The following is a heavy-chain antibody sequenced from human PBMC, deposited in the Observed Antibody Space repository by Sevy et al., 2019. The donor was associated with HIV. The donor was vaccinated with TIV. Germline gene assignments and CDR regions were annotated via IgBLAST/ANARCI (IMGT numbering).Heavy chain of an antibody. J-gene: IGHJ4*02. Sequence: GGSLRLSCTVSGFTFSDYFMNWIRQAPGKGLEWISYISRSGDTRYYADSVRGRFTISRDNANDSLFLQMHGLRADDTAVYYCARQSSDLRTYWVQGTLVTVSS. V-gene: IGHV3-11*01. CDR3: ARQSSDLRTY. CDR1: GFTFSDYF. CDR2: ISRSGDTR. D-gene: IGHD4-17*01.